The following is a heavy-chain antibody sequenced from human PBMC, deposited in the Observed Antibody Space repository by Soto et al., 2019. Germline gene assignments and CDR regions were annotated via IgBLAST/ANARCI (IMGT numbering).Heavy chain of an antibody. CDR3: ARGLKGVDFWSGYYTDLGYYMDV. Sequence: SETLSLTCAVYGGSFSGYYWSWIRQPPGKGLEWIGEINHSGSTNYNPSLKSRVTISVDTSKNQFSLKLSSVTAADTAVYYCARGLKGVDFWSGYYTDLGYYMDVWGKGTTVTVSS. V-gene: IGHV4-34*01. CDR1: GGSFSGYY. D-gene: IGHD3-3*01. J-gene: IGHJ6*03. CDR2: INHSGST.